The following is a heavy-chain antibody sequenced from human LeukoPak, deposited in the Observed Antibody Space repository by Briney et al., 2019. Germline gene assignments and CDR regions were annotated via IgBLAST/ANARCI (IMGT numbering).Heavy chain of an antibody. D-gene: IGHD3-3*01. V-gene: IGHV4-39*01. CDR3: ARHKGYDFWCGYSAPPALYGMDV. CDR1: VGPISRSSYY. Sequence: SDTQSLPCTLSVGPISRSSYYWGSIRQPPGKGLEWIGCIYYSGSRYYSRSVNARATKCVVTSKNHYSQKLRSVTAADTAVYYCARHKGYDFWCGYSAPPALYGMDVWGQGTTVTVSS. CDR2: IYYSGSR. J-gene: IGHJ6*02.